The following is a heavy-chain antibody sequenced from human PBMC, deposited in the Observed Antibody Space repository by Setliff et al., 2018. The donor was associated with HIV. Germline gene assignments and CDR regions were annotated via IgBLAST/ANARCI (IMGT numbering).Heavy chain of an antibody. CDR1: GGTFSNYA. D-gene: IGHD3-9*01. CDR3: ARAVVPTYYDVLTGYVYYMDV. Sequence: SVKVSCKASGGTFSNYAINWVRQAPGQGLEWMGGIIPIFGTTNYAQMFQGRVTMTADESTSTAYMELSSLRSEDTAVYYCARAVVPTYYDVLTGYVYYMDVWGKGTTVTVSS. J-gene: IGHJ6*03. CDR2: IIPIFGTT. V-gene: IGHV1-69*13.